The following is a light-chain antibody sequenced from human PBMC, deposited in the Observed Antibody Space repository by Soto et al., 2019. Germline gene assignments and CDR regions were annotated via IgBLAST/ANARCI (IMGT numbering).Light chain of an antibody. Sequence: DRHMTQSPSSLSSSVGDRVTITCRASQSISSYLNWYQQKPGKAPKLLIYAASSLQSGVPSRFSGSGSGTDFTLTISSLQPEDFATYYCQQSYSTLITFGQGTRLEIK. CDR2: AAS. V-gene: IGKV1-39*01. CDR1: QSISSY. CDR3: QQSYSTLIT. J-gene: IGKJ5*01.